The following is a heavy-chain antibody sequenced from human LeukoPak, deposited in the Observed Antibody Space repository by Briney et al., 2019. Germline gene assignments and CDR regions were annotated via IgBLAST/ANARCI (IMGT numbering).Heavy chain of an antibody. CDR3: AKASSSWCLDCFDH. D-gene: IGHD6-13*01. CDR1: GFTFYSYA. J-gene: IGHJ5*02. V-gene: IGHV3-23*01. Sequence: GGSLRLSCAASGFTFYSYAMSGVPRAPGEGVEWGSAISGSGGSTYYADPVKGRFTISRDNSKTTLYLQMNSLRAEDTAVYYCAKASSSWCLDCFDHWGQGTLVTVSS. CDR2: ISGSGGST.